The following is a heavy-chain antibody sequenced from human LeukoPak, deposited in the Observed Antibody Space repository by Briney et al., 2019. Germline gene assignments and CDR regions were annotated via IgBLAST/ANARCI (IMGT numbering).Heavy chain of an antibody. V-gene: IGHV1-2*02. CDR2: INPNSGGT. J-gene: IGHJ3*02. CDR3: ARSLGHDSSGYYLNDAFDI. CDR1: GYTFTGCY. Sequence: VASVKVSCKASGYTFTGCYMHWVRQAPGQGLEWMGWINPNSGGTNYAQKFQGRVTMTRDTSISTAYMELSRLRSDDTAVYYCARSLGHDSSGYYLNDAFDIWGQGTMVTASS. D-gene: IGHD3-22*01.